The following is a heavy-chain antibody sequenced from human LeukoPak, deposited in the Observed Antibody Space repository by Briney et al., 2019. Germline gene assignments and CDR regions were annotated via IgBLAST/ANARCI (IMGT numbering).Heavy chain of an antibody. CDR3: ATLRGSVPDLPGIADY. Sequence: PGESLKISCKCSGSSFITYWIGWVRQMPGKGLEWRGIIYAGDSDTRYSPSLQGQVTISVDKSIRPAYLQWSSLKATPTAMAYCATLRGSVPDLPGIADYWGQGTPVTVSS. CDR2: IYAGDSDT. V-gene: IGHV5-51*01. D-gene: IGHD6-13*01. CDR1: GSSFITYW. J-gene: IGHJ4*02.